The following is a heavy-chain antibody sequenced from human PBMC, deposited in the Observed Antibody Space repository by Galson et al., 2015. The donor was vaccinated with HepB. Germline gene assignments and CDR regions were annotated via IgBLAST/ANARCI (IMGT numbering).Heavy chain of an antibody. V-gene: IGHV1-8*01. J-gene: IGHJ4*02. CDR2: MNPNSGNT. CDR3: AREGPNTCYFDY. D-gene: IGHD2/OR15-2a*01. Sequence: SVKVSCKASGSTFTSYDINWVRQATGQGLEWMGWMNPNSGNTSYAQKVQGRVTMTRDTPTSTVYMELSSLRSDDTAVYYCAREGPNTCYFDYWGQGTLVTVSS. CDR1: GSTFTSYD.